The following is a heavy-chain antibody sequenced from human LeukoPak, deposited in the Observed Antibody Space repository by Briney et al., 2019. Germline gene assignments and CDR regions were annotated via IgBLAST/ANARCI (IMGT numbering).Heavy chain of an antibody. Sequence: GASVKVSCKASGYTFTGYYMHWVRQAPGQGLEWMGWINPNSGGTNYAQKFQGRVTMTRDTSISTAYMELSRLRSDDTAVYYCARGGIVVVSAAMEPIFDYWGQGTLVTVSS. D-gene: IGHD2-2*01. CDR2: INPNSGGT. CDR1: GYTFTGYY. V-gene: IGHV1-2*02. CDR3: ARGGIVVVSAAMEPIFDY. J-gene: IGHJ4*02.